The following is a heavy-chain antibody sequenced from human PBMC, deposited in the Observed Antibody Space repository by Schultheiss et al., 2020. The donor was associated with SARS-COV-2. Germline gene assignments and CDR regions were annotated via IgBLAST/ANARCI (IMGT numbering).Heavy chain of an antibody. J-gene: IGHJ6*02. D-gene: IGHD3-16*01. CDR1: GGSFSGYY. CDR2: INHSGST. Sequence: SETLSLTCAVYGGSFSGYYWSWIRQPPGKGLEWIGEINHSGSTNYNPSLKSRVTISVDTSKNQFSLKLSSVTAADTAVYYCARGYGGFMDVWGQGTTVTVSS. V-gene: IGHV4-34*01. CDR3: ARGYGGFMDV.